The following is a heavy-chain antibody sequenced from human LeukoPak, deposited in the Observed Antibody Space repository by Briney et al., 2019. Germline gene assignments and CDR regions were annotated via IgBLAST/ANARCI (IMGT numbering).Heavy chain of an antibody. CDR2: IYYSGST. CDR1: GFTFSSYS. V-gene: IGHV4-39*07. D-gene: IGHD1-14*01. Sequence: GSLRLSCAASGFTFSSYSMNWVRQPPGKGLEWIGTIYYSGSTYYNPSLKSRVTISVDTSKNQFSLKLSSVTAADTAVYYCARDRKGRNIRAPKYYFDYWGQGTLVTVSS. CDR3: ARDRKGRNIRAPKYYFDY. J-gene: IGHJ4*02.